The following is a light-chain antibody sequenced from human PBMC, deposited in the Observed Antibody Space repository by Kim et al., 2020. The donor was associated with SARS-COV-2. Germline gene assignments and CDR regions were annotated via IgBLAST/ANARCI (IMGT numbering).Light chain of an antibody. Sequence: DIQMTQSPSSLSASVGDRVTITCRTTQSISSHLNWYQQKPGRAPKLLISAASTLQGGVPSRFSGSGSETYFTLTISSLQPDDFATYFCQQSYITPFTFGPGTKVDIK. V-gene: IGKV1-39*01. CDR1: QSISSH. CDR3: QQSYITPFT. CDR2: AAS. J-gene: IGKJ3*01.